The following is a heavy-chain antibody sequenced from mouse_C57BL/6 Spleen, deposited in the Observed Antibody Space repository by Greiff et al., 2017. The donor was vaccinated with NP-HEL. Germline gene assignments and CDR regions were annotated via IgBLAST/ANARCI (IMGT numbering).Heavy chain of an antibody. V-gene: IGHV5-4*01. D-gene: IGHD3-2*02. CDR1: GFTFSSYA. Sequence: EVQLQESGGGLVKPGGSLKLSCAASGFTFSSYAMSWVRQTPEKRLEWVATISDGGSYTYYPDNVKGRFTISRDNAKNNLYLQMSHLKSEDTAMYYCAREGTAQASAYYFDYWGQGTTLTVSS. J-gene: IGHJ2*01. CDR2: ISDGGSYT. CDR3: AREGTAQASAYYFDY.